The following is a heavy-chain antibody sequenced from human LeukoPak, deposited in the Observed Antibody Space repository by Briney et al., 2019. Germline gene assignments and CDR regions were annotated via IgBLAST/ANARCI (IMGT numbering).Heavy chain of an antibody. V-gene: IGHV3-30*18. CDR2: ISYDGSNK. CDR1: GFTFSSYG. Sequence: GGSLRLSCAASGFTFSSYGMHWVRQAPGKGLEWVAIISYDGSNKYYADSVKGRFTISRDNSKNTLYLQMNSLRPEDTAAYYCAKDRYGSGSFFDYWGQGTLVTVSS. CDR3: AKDRYGSGSFFDY. J-gene: IGHJ4*02. D-gene: IGHD3-10*01.